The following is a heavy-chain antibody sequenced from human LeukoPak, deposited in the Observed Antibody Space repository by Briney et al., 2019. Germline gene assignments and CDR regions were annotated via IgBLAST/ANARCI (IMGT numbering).Heavy chain of an antibody. Sequence: GECLKISCHGSASSLTSYWIGWVRHLARERLGWEGTILPGDSDIRYSPSFQGEVTISADKSISTAYLQWSSLKASDTAMYYCARQYGSGSLDYWGQGILVTVSS. CDR3: ARQYGSGSLDY. D-gene: IGHD3-10*01. CDR1: ASSLTSYW. V-gene: IGHV5-51*01. CDR2: ILPGDSDI. J-gene: IGHJ4*02.